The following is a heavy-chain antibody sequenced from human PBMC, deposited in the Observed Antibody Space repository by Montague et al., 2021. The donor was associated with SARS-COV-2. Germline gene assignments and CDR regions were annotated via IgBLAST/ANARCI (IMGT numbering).Heavy chain of an antibody. J-gene: IGHJ6*02. CDR2: IYHSGTT. V-gene: IGHV4-59*01. Sequence: SETLSLTCIVSSGSINSFYWSWIRQPPAKGLEWIGYIYHSGTTHYSPSLKSRVAISLDTSKNQFSLTLNSVTAADTAVYYCARPSMVSRNYYYYGIDVWGQGTTVTVS. D-gene: IGHD2-21*01. CDR3: ARPSMVSRNYYYYGIDV. CDR1: SGSINSFY.